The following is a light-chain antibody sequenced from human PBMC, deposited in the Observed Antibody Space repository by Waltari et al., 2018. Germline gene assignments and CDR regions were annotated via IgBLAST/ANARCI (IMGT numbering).Light chain of an antibody. CDR3: SSYAGSSKGV. CDR1: SSDVGNSKR. Sequence: QSALTQPASVSGSPGTPITIPCPGTSSDVGNSKRVSWYQQHPGKAPKLMIYAVSKRPSGVSDRFSGSKSGDMASLTISGLQPEDEAEYFCSSYAGSSKGVFGGGTKVTVL. CDR2: AVS. V-gene: IGLV2-23*02. J-gene: IGLJ2*01.